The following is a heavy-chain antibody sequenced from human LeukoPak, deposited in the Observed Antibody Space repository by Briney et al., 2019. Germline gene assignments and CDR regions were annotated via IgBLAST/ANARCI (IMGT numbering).Heavy chain of an antibody. CDR3: ARGGYSSSSGLGY. CDR1: GYTFTSYG. Sequence: ASVKVSCKASGYTFTSYGISWVRQAPGQGLEWMGWINPNSGGTNYAQKFQGRVTITRDTSISTAYMELSRLRSDDTAVYYCARGGYSSSSGLGYWGQGTLVTVSS. CDR2: INPNSGGT. V-gene: IGHV1-2*02. J-gene: IGHJ4*02. D-gene: IGHD6-6*01.